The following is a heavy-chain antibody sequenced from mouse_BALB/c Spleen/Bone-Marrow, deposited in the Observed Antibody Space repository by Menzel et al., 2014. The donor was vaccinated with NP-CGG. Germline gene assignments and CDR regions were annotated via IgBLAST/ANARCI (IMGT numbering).Heavy chain of an antibody. CDR3: ARGPWFAY. V-gene: IGHV1-80*01. Sequence: VQLQQSGAELVRSGSLVKISCKASGYAFSSYWMNWVKQRPGQGLEWIGQIYPGDGDTNYNGKFKGKATLTADKSYSTAYLQLSILTSEDSAVYFCARGPWFAYWGHGTLVTVSA. J-gene: IGHJ3*01. CDR2: IYPGDGDT. CDR1: GYAFSSYW.